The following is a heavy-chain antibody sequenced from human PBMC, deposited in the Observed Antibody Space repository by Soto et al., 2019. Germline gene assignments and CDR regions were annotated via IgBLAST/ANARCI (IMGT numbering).Heavy chain of an antibody. CDR2: IYHTGTT. J-gene: IGHJ6*02. CDR3: ASRGLTNYYHGMDV. V-gene: IGHV4-38-2*01. Sequence: SETLSLTCAVSGDSITSIYHWAWIRQPPGRGLEWVASIYHTGTTYYNPSLKSRVTISVDTSKNQFSLNLRSVTAADSAVYYCASRGLTNYYHGMDVWGQGTTVTVSS. D-gene: IGHD3-10*01. CDR1: GDSITSIYH.